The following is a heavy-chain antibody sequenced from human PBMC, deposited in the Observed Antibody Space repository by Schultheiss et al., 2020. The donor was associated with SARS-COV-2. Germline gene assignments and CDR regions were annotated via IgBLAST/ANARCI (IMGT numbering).Heavy chain of an antibody. D-gene: IGHD1-26*01. CDR1: GFTFSSYE. V-gene: IGHV3-48*03. Sequence: GGSLRLSCAASGFTFSSYEMNWVRQAPGKGLEWVSYISSSGMTIHYADSVKGRFTISRDNSKNTLYLQMNSLRAEDTAVYYCARDRGATPLFGYWGQGTLVTVSS. CDR2: ISSSGMTI. CDR3: ARDRGATPLFGY. J-gene: IGHJ4*02.